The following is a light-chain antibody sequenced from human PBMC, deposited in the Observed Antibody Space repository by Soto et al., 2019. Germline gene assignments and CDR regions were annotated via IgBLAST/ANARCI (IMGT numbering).Light chain of an antibody. V-gene: IGKV3-15*01. CDR1: QSVNSN. J-gene: IGKJ1*01. Sequence: EILMTQSPATLSVSPGEGATLSCRASQSVNSNLAWYQQKPGQAPRLLIYGASTRATGIPVRFSGSGFGTEFTLTISSLQSEDSAFYYCQQYDNWSRWTVAPGTKV. CDR2: GAS. CDR3: QQYDNWSRWT.